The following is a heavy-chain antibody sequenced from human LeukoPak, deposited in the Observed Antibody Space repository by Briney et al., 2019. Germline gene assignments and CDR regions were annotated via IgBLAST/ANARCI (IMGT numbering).Heavy chain of an antibody. J-gene: IGHJ4*02. D-gene: IGHD4-17*01. CDR1: GGSISRYY. CDR3: ARLKYGDYGLYYFDY. CDR2: IYYSNT. Sequence: SETLSLTCTVSGGSISRYYWSWIRQPPGKGLESIGYIYYSNTNYNPSLKSRVTISVDTSKNQFSLKLSSVTAADTAVYYCARLKYGDYGLYYFDYWGQGTLVTVSS. V-gene: IGHV4-59*08.